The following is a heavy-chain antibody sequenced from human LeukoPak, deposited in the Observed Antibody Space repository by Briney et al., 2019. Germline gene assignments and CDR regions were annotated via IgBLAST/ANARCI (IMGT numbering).Heavy chain of an antibody. V-gene: IGHV3-48*01. CDR1: GFTFSSYH. Sequence: PGGSLRLSCAASGFTFSSYHMNWVRQAPGKGLEWISYIHSTSSTIHYADSVKGRFTISRDNAKNSLYLQMNSLRAGDTAVYYCARVVQDVTGADFWGQGTLVTVSS. CDR3: ARVVQDVTGADF. CDR2: IHSTSSTI. J-gene: IGHJ4*02. D-gene: IGHD3-9*01.